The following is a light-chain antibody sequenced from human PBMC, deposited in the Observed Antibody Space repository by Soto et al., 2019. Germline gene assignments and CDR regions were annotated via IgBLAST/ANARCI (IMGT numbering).Light chain of an antibody. J-gene: IGKJ4*01. Sequence: EIVLTQSPGTLSLSPGERATLSCRASQSVDSRYLVWYQQKPGQAPRVLMYGAAIRAAGIPDRFSGSGSGTDFTLTISRVEPEDFAVYYCQHYGGSLLTFGGGTKVEIK. V-gene: IGKV3-20*01. CDR2: GAA. CDR3: QHYGGSLLT. CDR1: QSVDSRY.